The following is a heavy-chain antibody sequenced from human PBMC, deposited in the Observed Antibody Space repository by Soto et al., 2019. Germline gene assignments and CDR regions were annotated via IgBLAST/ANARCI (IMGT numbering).Heavy chain of an antibody. CDR3: ASVLRYFDWLFSHYYYYGMDV. Sequence: PGGSLRLSCAASGFTFSSYAMSWVRQAPGKGLEWVSAISGSGGSTYYADSVKGRFTISRDNSKNTLYLQMNSLRAEDTAVYYCASVLRYFDWLFSHYYYYGMDVWGQGTTVTVSS. D-gene: IGHD3-9*01. V-gene: IGHV3-23*01. CDR2: ISGSGGST. CDR1: GFTFSSYA. J-gene: IGHJ6*02.